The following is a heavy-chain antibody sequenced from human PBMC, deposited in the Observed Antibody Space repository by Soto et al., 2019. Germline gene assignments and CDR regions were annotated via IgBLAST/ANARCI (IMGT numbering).Heavy chain of an antibody. D-gene: IGHD3-22*01. J-gene: IGHJ4*02. CDR2: TYYNGNA. Sequence: QLQLQESGPGVVKPSETLSLTCTVSGDSIDRSNYYWDWIRQPPGKGLEWIGTTYYNGNAYYNPSLKSLVTMSVDTSKNQFSLKLISVTAADTAVYYRARHFVAVVIKGWGYWGQGALVTVSS. V-gene: IGHV4-39*01. CDR3: ARHFVAVVIKGWGY. CDR1: GDSIDRSNYY.